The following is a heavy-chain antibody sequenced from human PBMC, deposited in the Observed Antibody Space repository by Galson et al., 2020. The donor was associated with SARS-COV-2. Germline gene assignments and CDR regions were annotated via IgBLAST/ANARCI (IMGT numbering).Heavy chain of an antibody. J-gene: IGHJ4*02. CDR1: GFTFSNYA. CDR3: AKDVVSFSSGYYFDY. D-gene: IGHD3-22*01. V-gene: IGHV3-23*01. CDR2: ITITDST. Sequence: GGSLRLSCSASGFTFSNYAMTWVRQAPGKGLEWVSVITITDSTFYAESVNGRFTISRDNSKNTLYLQMNSLRAEDTAVYYCAKDVVSFSSGYYFDYWGQGTLVTVSP.